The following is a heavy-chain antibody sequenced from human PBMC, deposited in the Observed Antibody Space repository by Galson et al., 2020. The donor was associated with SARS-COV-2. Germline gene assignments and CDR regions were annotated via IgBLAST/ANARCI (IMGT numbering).Heavy chain of an antibody. CDR1: GGSISSGGYY. CDR3: ATVPLPAAEKNYYMDV. D-gene: IGHD2-2*01. V-gene: IGHV4-31*03. J-gene: IGHJ6*03. CDR2: IYYSGST. Sequence: SETLSLTFTVSGGSISSGGYYWSWIRQHPGKGLEWIGYIYYSGSTYYNPSLKSRVTISVDTSKNQFSLYLQMNSLRAEDTALYHCATVPLPAAEKNYYMDVWGKGTTVTVSS.